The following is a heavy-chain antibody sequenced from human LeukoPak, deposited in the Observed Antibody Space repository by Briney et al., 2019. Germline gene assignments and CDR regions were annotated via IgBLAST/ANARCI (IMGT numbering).Heavy chain of an antibody. D-gene: IGHD3-10*01. V-gene: IGHV1-3*04. CDR2: INIHNGDT. CDR1: GGTFSSYA. Sequence: ASVKVSCKASGGTFSSYAISWVRQAPGQRLEWMGWINIHNGDTKYSQELQGRITITRDTAASTAYMDLSSLRFQDTAVYYCASDRDYGAASGPFDYWGQGTLVTVSS. J-gene: IGHJ4*02. CDR3: ASDRDYGAASGPFDY.